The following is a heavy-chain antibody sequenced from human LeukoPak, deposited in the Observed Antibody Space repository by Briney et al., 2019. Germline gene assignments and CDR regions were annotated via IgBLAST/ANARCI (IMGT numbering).Heavy chain of an antibody. Sequence: GASVKVSCKASGYTFTSYDINWVRQATGQGLEWMGWMNPNSGNTGYAQKFQGRVTITRNTSISTAYMELSSLRSEDTAVYYCARKYSSSWYAYNWFDPWGQGTLVTVSS. J-gene: IGHJ5*02. D-gene: IGHD6-13*01. CDR2: MNPNSGNT. V-gene: IGHV1-8*03. CDR3: ARKYSSSWYAYNWFDP. CDR1: GYTFTSYD.